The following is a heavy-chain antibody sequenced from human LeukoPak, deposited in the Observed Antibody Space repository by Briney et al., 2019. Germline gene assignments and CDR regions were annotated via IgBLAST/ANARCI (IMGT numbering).Heavy chain of an antibody. J-gene: IGHJ4*02. CDR3: ARDYGDSSGYNDY. Sequence: GASVKVSCKASGYRFTTYFIHWVRQAPGQGLEWMGLISPRGGDTTCAQSFQGRVSMTRDTSATTVYMELTSLRAEDTAVYYCARDYGDSSGYNDYWGQGTLVTVSS. V-gene: IGHV1-46*01. CDR2: ISPRGGDT. D-gene: IGHD3-22*01. CDR1: GYRFTTYF.